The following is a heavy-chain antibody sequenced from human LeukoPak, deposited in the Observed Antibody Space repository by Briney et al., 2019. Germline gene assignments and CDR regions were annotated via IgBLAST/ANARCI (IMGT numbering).Heavy chain of an antibody. CDR1: GFTFSSYA. CDR3: AKDLTELGAVAKGGLDY. Sequence: GGSLRLSCAASGFTFSSYAMSWVRQAPGKGLEWVSAISGSGGSTYYADSVKGRFTISRDNSKSTLYLQMNSLRAEDTAVYYCAKDLTELGAVAKGGLDYWGQGTLVTVSS. V-gene: IGHV3-23*01. CDR2: ISGSGGST. J-gene: IGHJ4*02. D-gene: IGHD6-19*01.